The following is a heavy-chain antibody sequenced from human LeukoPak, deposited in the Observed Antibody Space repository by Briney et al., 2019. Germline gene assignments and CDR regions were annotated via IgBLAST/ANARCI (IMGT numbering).Heavy chain of an antibody. CDR2: ISYDGSNK. J-gene: IGHJ6*02. V-gene: IGHV3-30*18. CDR3: AKPPSSEVPAARGGYYYYYGMDV. D-gene: IGHD2-2*01. Sequence: GGSLRLSCAASGFTFSSHGMHWVRQAPGKGLEWVAVISYDGSNKYYADSVKGRFTISRDNSKNTLYLQMNSLRAEDTAVYYCAKPPSSEVPAARGGYYYYYGMDVWGQGTTVTVSS. CDR1: GFTFSSHG.